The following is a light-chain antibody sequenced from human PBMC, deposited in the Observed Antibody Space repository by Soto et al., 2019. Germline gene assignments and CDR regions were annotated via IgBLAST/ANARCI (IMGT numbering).Light chain of an antibody. Sequence: DIQMPQSPSTLSASIGDRVMITCRASQSIATWLAWYQQKSGKAPKLLIYESPKLESEVPSRFSGRGSGTEFTLTISSLQPDDFATYYCQQYNVFPITFGQGTRLEI. V-gene: IGKV1-5*03. J-gene: IGKJ5*01. CDR2: ESP. CDR3: QQYNVFPIT. CDR1: QSIATW.